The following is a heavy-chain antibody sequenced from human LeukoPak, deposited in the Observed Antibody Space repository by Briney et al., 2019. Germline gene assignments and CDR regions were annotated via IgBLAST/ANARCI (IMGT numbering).Heavy chain of an antibody. CDR3: AHSRELLLDAFDI. Sequence: PGGALRLSCAASGFTLSSNYMRWVRQAPEKGLEGVSGIYSGGSTYYADSVKGRFTISRDNSKTTLYLQMNSLRAEDTAVYYCAHSRELLLDAFDIWGQGTMVTVSS. V-gene: IGHV3-66*01. D-gene: IGHD1-26*01. CDR2: IYSGGST. J-gene: IGHJ3*02. CDR1: GFTLSSNY.